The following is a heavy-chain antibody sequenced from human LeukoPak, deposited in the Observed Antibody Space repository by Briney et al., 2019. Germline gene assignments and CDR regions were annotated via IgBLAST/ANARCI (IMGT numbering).Heavy chain of an antibody. J-gene: IGHJ4*02. CDR2: INHSGST. CDR1: GGSFSGYY. Sequence: PSETLSLTCAVYGGSFSGYYWSWIRQPPGKGLEWIGEINHSGSTNYNPSLKSRVTISVDTSKNQFSLKLSSGAGEEKAVYYCTRGSIFRVVTPFSCGGQGTLV. V-gene: IGHV4-34*01. D-gene: IGHD3-3*01. CDR3: TRGSIFRVVTPFSC.